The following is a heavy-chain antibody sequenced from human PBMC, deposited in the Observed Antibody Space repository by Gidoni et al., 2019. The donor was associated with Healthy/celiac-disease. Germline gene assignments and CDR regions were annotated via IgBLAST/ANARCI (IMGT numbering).Heavy chain of an antibody. CDR2: IYYSGTT. V-gene: IGHV4-39*01. CDR1: GDSISSSNYY. J-gene: IGHJ4*02. Sequence: QLQLQESGPGLVKPSETLSITCTVSGDSISSSNYYWGWIRQPPGKGLEWIGSIYYSGTTYYNPSLKSRVTISVDTSKNQFSLKLSSVTAADTALYYCARFTRLRHYYFDYWGQGTLVTVSS. CDR3: ARFTRLRHYYFDY.